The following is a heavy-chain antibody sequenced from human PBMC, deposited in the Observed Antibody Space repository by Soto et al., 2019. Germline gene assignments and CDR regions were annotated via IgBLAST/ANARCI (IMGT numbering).Heavy chain of an antibody. CDR1: GFTFSSYA. CDR2: ISGSGGST. CDR3: AKDHGDYDFWSGYYNFDY. Sequence: EVQLLESGGGLVQPGGSLRLSCAASGFTFSSYAMSWVRQAPGKGLEWVSAISGSGGSTYYADSVKGRFTISRDNSKNTLYLQMNSLRAEDTAVYYCAKDHGDYDFWSGYYNFDYWGQGTLFTVSS. J-gene: IGHJ4*02. V-gene: IGHV3-23*01. D-gene: IGHD3-3*01.